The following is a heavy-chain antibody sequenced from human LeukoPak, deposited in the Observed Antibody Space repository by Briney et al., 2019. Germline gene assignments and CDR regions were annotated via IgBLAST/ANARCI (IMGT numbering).Heavy chain of an antibody. Sequence: SETLSLTCTVSRGSISNSYWSWIRQPPGKGLEWIGYIYSSGSTNYNPSLESRFTISVDTSKNQFSLKLRSVTAADTAVYYCAKGISGITYFDYWGQGALVTVSS. V-gene: IGHV4-59*08. D-gene: IGHD1-20*01. CDR3: AKGISGITYFDY. CDR2: IYSSGST. J-gene: IGHJ4*02. CDR1: RGSISNSY.